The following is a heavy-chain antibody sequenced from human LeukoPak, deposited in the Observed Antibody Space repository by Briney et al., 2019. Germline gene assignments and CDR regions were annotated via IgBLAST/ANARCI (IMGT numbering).Heavy chain of an antibody. CDR1: GFIFSGYS. CDR2: FGTRSTSI. V-gene: IGHV3-21*01. D-gene: IGHD3-22*01. Sequence: GGSLRLSCTASGFIFSGYSMNWIRQAPGKGLEWVSSFGTRSTSIYHAGSVKGRFAISRDNAKNSLYLQMNSLRAEDTALYYCAREVSEGFDFWGQGTLVTVSS. J-gene: IGHJ4*02. CDR3: AREVSEGFDF.